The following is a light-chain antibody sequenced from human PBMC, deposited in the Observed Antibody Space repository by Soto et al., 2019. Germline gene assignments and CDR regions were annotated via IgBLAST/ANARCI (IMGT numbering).Light chain of an antibody. CDR3: SSYAGSNNLYV. CDR2: EVT. Sequence: QSALTQPPSASGSPGQSVTISCTGTSSDVGGYKYVSWYQQHPGKAPKLMIYEVTTRPSAVPDRFSGSKSGNAASLTVSGLHAEEEADYYCSSYAGSNNLYVFGTGTKLTVL. CDR1: SSDVGGYKY. J-gene: IGLJ1*01. V-gene: IGLV2-8*01.